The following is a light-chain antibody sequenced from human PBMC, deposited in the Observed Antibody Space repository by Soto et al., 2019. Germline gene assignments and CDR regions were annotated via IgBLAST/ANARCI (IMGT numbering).Light chain of an antibody. CDR3: QQYNNWPPMA. J-gene: IGKJ1*01. Sequence: EIVMTQSPATLSVSPGERATLSCRASQSVSSNLAWYQQKPGQAPRLLIYGASTRATGIPARFSGSGSGTEFTLPISSLQSEDFAVDYCQQYNNWPPMAFGQGTKVEIK. V-gene: IGKV3-15*01. CDR1: QSVSSN. CDR2: GAS.